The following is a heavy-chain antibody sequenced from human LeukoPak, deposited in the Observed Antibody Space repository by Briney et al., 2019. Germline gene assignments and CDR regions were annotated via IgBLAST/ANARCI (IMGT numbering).Heavy chain of an antibody. CDR2: IQTSGST. Sequence: SQTLSLTCTVSGGSISSGTDYWSWIRQAAGKGLEWIGRIQTSGSTNYNPSLKSRVTISVDTSKNQFSLNLSSVTAADTAVYYCARTSRLAVAGTGYYYFYLDVWGRGTTVTVS. CDR3: ARTSRLAVAGTGYYYFYLDV. V-gene: IGHV4-61*02. J-gene: IGHJ6*03. CDR1: GGSISSGTDY. D-gene: IGHD6-19*01.